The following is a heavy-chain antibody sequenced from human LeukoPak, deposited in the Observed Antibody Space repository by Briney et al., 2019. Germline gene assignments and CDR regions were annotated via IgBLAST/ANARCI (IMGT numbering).Heavy chain of an antibody. CDR3: AITMVRGYREYYFDY. CDR2: IIPILGIA. Sequence: GASVKVSCKASGGTFISYAISWVRQAPGQGLEWMGRIIPILGIANYAQKFQGRVTITADKSTSTAYMELSSLRSEDTAVYYCAITMVRGYREYYFDYWGQGTLVTVSS. CDR1: GGTFISYA. D-gene: IGHD3-10*01. J-gene: IGHJ4*02. V-gene: IGHV1-69*04.